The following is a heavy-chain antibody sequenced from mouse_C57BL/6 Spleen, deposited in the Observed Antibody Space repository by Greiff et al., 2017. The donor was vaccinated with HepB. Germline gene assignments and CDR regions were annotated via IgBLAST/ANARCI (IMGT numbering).Heavy chain of an antibody. Sequence: QVQLKESGPGLVQPSQSLSITCTVSGFSLTSYGVHWVRQSPGKGLEWLGVIWSGGSTDYNAAFISRLSISKDNSKSQVFFKMNSLQADDTAIYYCARRVTTAYYYAMDYWGQGTSVTVSS. V-gene: IGHV2-2*01. CDR2: IWSGGST. CDR1: GFSLTSYG. J-gene: IGHJ4*01. CDR3: ARRVTTAYYYAMDY. D-gene: IGHD1-2*01.